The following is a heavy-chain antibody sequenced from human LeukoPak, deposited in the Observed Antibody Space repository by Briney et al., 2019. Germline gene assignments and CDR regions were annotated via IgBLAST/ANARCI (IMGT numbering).Heavy chain of an antibody. CDR3: AKADYGEYYYMDV. Sequence: ASVKVSCKASGFSSYAISWVRQVPGQGLEWMGGIIPAFGTTNYAQRFQGRVTVTTDESTSTVYMELSGLRFEDTAVYYCAKADYGEYYYMDVWGKGTTVTVSS. J-gene: IGHJ6*03. CDR1: GFSSYA. D-gene: IGHD4-17*01. V-gene: IGHV1-69*05. CDR2: IIPAFGTT.